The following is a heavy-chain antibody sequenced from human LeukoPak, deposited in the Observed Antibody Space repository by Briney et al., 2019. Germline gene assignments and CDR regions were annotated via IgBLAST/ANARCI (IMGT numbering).Heavy chain of an antibody. CDR3: ARGWVLWDY. D-gene: IGHD2/OR15-2a*01. CDR1: GFTFSNYA. J-gene: IGHJ4*02. CDR2: ITTNGGST. Sequence: PGRSLRLSCAASGFTFSNYAMHWVRQAPRKGLEYVSAITTNGGSTYYANSVKGRFTISRDNSKNTLYLQMGSLRVEDMAVYYCARGWVLWDYWGQGTLVTVSS. V-gene: IGHV3-64*01.